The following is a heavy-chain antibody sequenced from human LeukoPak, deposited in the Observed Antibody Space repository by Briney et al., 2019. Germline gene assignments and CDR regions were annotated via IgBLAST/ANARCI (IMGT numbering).Heavy chain of an antibody. Sequence: GGSLRLSCAASGFTFSSYGMSWVRQAPGEGLEWVSATTDSGYTTYYADSVKGRFTISRDNSENTLYLQMNSLRADDTAVYYCAKHSSSWPYNWFDPWGRGTLVTVSS. CDR2: TTDSGYTT. D-gene: IGHD6-13*01. J-gene: IGHJ5*02. CDR1: GFTFSSYG. V-gene: IGHV3-23*01. CDR3: AKHSSSWPYNWFDP.